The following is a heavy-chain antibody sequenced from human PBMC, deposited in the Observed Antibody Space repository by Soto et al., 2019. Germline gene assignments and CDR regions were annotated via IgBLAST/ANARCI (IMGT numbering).Heavy chain of an antibody. CDR1: GFSFSDYS. Sequence: PGGSLRLSCAASGFSFSDYSFSWVRQTPGKGLEWVSSITPTSNYILYADSVKGRFTISRDDAKTSLFLQMDSLRAEDTAVYYCARARGNSWYEDSWGQGTPVTVSS. J-gene: IGHJ5*01. CDR3: ARARGNSWYEDS. V-gene: IGHV3-21*01. D-gene: IGHD6-13*01. CDR2: ITPTSNYI.